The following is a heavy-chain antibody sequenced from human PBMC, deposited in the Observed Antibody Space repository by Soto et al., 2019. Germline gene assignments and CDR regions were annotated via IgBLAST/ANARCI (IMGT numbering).Heavy chain of an antibody. J-gene: IGHJ1*01. D-gene: IGHD2-21*01. Sequence: GASVKVSCKASGYTFTSYGITWVRQAPGQGLEWMGWITGYNGNTNHAQSLQGRVTLTTDTSTNTAYMELTSLTSDDTAVYYCARAQELLPKYWGQGSQVTVSA. V-gene: IGHV1-18*01. CDR1: GYTFTSYG. CDR2: ITGYNGNT. CDR3: ARAQELLPKY.